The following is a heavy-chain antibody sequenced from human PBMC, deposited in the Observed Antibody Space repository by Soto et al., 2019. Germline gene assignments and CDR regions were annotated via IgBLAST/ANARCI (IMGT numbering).Heavy chain of an antibody. D-gene: IGHD1-26*01. CDR2: ISYDGSNK. V-gene: IGHV3-30-3*01. J-gene: IGHJ3*02. CDR3: ARSWGDAFDI. CDR1: GFTFSSYA. Sequence: QVQLVESGGGVVQPGRSLRLSCAASGFTFSSYAMHWVRQAPGKGLEWVAVISYDGSNKYYADSVKGRFTISRDNSKNTLYLQMNSLRAEDPAVYYCARSWGDAFDIWGQGTMVTVSS.